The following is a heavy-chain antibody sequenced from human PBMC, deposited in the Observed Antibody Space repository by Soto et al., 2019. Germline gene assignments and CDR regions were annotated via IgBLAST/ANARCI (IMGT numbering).Heavy chain of an antibody. CDR2: RWYDGSNK. CDR3: ARAYYYDSGAYQNAFDI. J-gene: IGHJ3*02. V-gene: IGHV3-33*01. Sequence: QVQLVESGGGVVQPGRSLRLSCSASGFTFSSHGMHWARQAPGKGLEWVAVRWYDGSNKYYADSVKGRFTISRDNSKNTLYLLMNSLRAEDTAVYYCARAYYYDSGAYQNAFDIWGQGTMVTVSS. D-gene: IGHD3-22*01. CDR1: GFTFSSHG.